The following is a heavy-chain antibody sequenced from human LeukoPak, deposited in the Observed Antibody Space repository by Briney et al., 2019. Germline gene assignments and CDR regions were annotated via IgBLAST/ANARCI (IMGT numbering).Heavy chain of an antibody. D-gene: IGHD3/OR15-3a*01. J-gene: IGHJ4*02. CDR2: ISGSGGGT. CDR1: GITLSNYG. CDR3: AKRGVVIRVILVGFHKEAYYFES. Sequence: AGGSLRLSCAVSGITLSNYGMSWVRQAPGRGLEWVAGISGSGGGTRYADSVKGRFTISRDNAKHTLYLQMNSRRAEDTAVYFCAKRGVVIRVILVGFHKEAYYFESWGQGALVTVSS. V-gene: IGHV3-23*01.